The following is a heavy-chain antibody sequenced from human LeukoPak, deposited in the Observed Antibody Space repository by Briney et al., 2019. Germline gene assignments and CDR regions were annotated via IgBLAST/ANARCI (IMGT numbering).Heavy chain of an antibody. CDR1: GGSISRYY. Sequence: PSKTLSLTCTVAGGSISRYYWSWIRQPPGKGLEWIGYIYSAGSTNSNPSLKSRITISADTSRNEFSLRLTSVTAADPAVYYCARHESAVGALFYWGQGSLVTVSS. V-gene: IGHV4-59*08. CDR2: IYSAGST. D-gene: IGHD1-26*01. J-gene: IGHJ4*02. CDR3: ARHESAVGALFY.